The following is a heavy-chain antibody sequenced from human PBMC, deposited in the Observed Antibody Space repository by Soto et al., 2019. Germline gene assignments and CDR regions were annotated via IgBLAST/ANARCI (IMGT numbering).Heavy chain of an antibody. CDR1: GFTFSSYW. D-gene: IGHD2-21*02. CDR2: VNSVGTST. CDR3: ARETTAIPNLFAFDI. V-gene: IGHV3-74*01. Sequence: GGSLRLSCAASGFTFSSYWMHWVRQAPGKGLVWVSRVNSVGTSTSYADSVKGRFTISRDNAKNTLYLQMNSLRAEDTAVYYCARETTAIPNLFAFDIWGQGTMVTVSS. J-gene: IGHJ3*02.